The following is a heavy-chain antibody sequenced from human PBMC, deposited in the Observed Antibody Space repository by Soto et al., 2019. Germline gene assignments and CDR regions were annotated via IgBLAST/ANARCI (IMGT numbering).Heavy chain of an antibody. J-gene: IGHJ6*02. V-gene: IGHV3-23*01. CDR2: ISGSGGST. Sequence: EVQLLESGGGLVQPGGSLRLSCAASGFTFSSYAMSWVRQAPGKGLEWVSAISGSGGSTYYADSVKGRFTISRDNSKNTLYLQMNSLRAEDTAVYYCAKVAVSIAARQYYYYGMDVWGQGTTVTVSS. CDR3: AKVAVSIAARQYYYYGMDV. CDR1: GFTFSSYA. D-gene: IGHD6-6*01.